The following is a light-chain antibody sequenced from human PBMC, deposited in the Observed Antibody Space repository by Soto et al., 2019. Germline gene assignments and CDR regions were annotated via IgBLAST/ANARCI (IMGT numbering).Light chain of an antibody. CDR3: QQSYNWRT. Sequence: EIVLTQSPATLSFSPVERATLSCRSSQSVSNYLAWYQQKPGQAPRLLIYGASTRATGIPARFSGSGSGTDFTLTISSLQSEDFAVYFCQQSYNWRTFGQGTKVDIK. J-gene: IGKJ1*01. V-gene: IGKV3D-15*01. CDR2: GAS. CDR1: QSVSNY.